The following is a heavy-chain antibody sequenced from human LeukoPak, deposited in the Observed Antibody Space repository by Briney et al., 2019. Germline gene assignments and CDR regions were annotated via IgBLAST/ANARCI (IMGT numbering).Heavy chain of an antibody. D-gene: IGHD2/OR15-2a*01. CDR1: GGSFSGYY. CDR3: ARAPGRRGTFDP. V-gene: IGHV4-34*01. Sequence: SETLSLTCAVYGGSFSGYYWSWIRQPPGKGLEWIGEINHSGSTNYNPSLKSRVTISVDTSKNQFSLKLSSVTAADTAVYYCARAPGRRGTFDPWGQGTLVTSPQ. J-gene: IGHJ5*02. CDR2: INHSGST.